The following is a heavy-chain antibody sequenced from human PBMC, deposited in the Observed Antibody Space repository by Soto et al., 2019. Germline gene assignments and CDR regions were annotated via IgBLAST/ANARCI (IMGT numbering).Heavy chain of an antibody. J-gene: IGHJ6*02. CDR1: GGTFSSYA. V-gene: IGHV1-69*13. D-gene: IGHD5-12*01. Sequence: GASVKVSCKASGGTFSSYAISWVRQAPGQGLEWMGGIIPIFGTANYAQKFQGRVTITADESTSTAYMELSSLRSEDTAVYYCARAGHIVATEEAPRGGYYYYGMDVWGQGTTVTVSS. CDR2: IIPIFGTA. CDR3: ARAGHIVATEEAPRGGYYYYGMDV.